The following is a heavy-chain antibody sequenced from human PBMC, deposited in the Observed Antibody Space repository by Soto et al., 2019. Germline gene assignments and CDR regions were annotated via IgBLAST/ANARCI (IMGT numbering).Heavy chain of an antibody. CDR3: ARTIAAAGRGAPRYYYGMDV. D-gene: IGHD6-13*01. CDR1: GFTFSSYS. J-gene: IGHJ6*02. Sequence: GGSLRLSCAASGFTFSSYSMNWVRQAPGKGLEWVSYISSSSSTIYYADSVKGRFTISRDNSKNTLYLQMNSLRAEDTAVYYCARTIAAAGRGAPRYYYGMDVWGQGTTVTVSS. CDR2: ISSSSSTI. V-gene: IGHV3-48*01.